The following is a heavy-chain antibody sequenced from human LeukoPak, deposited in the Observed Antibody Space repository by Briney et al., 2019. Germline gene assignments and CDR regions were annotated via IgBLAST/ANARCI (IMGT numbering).Heavy chain of an antibody. V-gene: IGHV4-59*08. CDR1: GGSISSYY. D-gene: IGHD2-2*03. J-gene: IGHJ4*02. CDR3: ASSGGYCSSTSCLYYFDY. CDR2: IYYSGST. Sequence: SETLSLTCTVSGGSISSYYWSWIRQPPGKGLEWIGYIYYSGSTNYNPSLKSRVTISVDTSKNQFSLKLSSVTAADTAVYYCASSGGYCSSTSCLYYFDYWGQGTLVTVSS.